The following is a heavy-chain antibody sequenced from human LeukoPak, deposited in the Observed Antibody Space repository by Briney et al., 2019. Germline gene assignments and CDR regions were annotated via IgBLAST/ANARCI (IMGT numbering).Heavy chain of an antibody. CDR3: ARGDYGDDPGYFQH. D-gene: IGHD4-17*01. CDR1: GGSFSGYY. CDR2: INHSGST. V-gene: IGHV4-34*01. J-gene: IGHJ1*01. Sequence: SETLSLTCAVYGGSFSGYYWSWIRQPPGKGLEWIGEINHSGSTNYNPSLKSRVTISVDTSKNQFSLKLSSVTAADTAVYYCARGDYGDDPGYFQHWGQGTLVTVSS.